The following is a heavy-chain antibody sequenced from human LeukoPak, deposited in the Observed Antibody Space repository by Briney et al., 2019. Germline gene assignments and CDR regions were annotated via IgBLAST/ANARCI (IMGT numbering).Heavy chain of an antibody. Sequence: SETLSLTCTVSGGSISSGGYYWSWIRQHPGKGLEWIGYIYYSGSTYYNPSLKSRVTKSVDTSKNQFSLKLSSVTAADTAVYYCARSSIGRELTAFDIWGQGTMVTVSS. D-gene: IGHD3-10*01. CDR3: ARSSIGRELTAFDI. V-gene: IGHV4-31*03. CDR2: IYYSGST. CDR1: GGSISSGGYY. J-gene: IGHJ3*02.